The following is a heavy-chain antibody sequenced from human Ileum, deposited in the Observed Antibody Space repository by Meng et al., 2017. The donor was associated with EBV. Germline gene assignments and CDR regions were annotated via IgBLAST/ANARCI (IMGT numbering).Heavy chain of an antibody. Sequence: EVQLLESGGGLVQPGGSLRFSCAASGFTFSSYAMRWVRQAPGKGLEWVSTIGAGGTTYYADSVKGRFTISRDTSKNTPYLQIYSLRAEDTAVYYCAKGGGTSLYYFHYWGQGTLVTVSS. CDR2: IGAGGTT. CDR3: AKGGGTSLYYFHY. D-gene: IGHD4-23*01. CDR1: GFTFSSYA. J-gene: IGHJ4*02. V-gene: IGHV3-23*01.